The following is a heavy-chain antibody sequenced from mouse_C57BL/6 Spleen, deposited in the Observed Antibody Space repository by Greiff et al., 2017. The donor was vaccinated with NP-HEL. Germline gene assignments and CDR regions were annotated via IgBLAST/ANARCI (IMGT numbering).Heavy chain of an antibody. V-gene: IGHV1-42*01. Sequence: VQLQQSGPELVKPGASVKISCKASGYSFTGYYMNWVKQSPEKSLEWIGEINPSTGGTTYNQKFKAKATLTVDKSSSTAYMQLKSLTSEYSAVYYCALMITRLYYYAMDYWGQGTSVTVSS. D-gene: IGHD2-4*01. CDR1: GYSFTGYY. CDR2: INPSTGGT. CDR3: ALMITRLYYYAMDY. J-gene: IGHJ4*01.